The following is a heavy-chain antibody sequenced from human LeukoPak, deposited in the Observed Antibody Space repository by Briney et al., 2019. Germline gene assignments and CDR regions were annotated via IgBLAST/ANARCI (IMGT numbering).Heavy chain of an antibody. Sequence: PSETLSLTCTVSGGSISSYYWSWIRQPPGKGLEWIGYIYYSGSTNYNPSLKSRVTISVDTSKNQFSLKLSSVTAADTAVYYCARGRRVGAIDYWGQGTLVTVSS. CDR1: GGSISSYY. CDR2: IYYSGST. CDR3: ARGRRVGAIDY. J-gene: IGHJ4*02. D-gene: IGHD1-26*01. V-gene: IGHV4-59*12.